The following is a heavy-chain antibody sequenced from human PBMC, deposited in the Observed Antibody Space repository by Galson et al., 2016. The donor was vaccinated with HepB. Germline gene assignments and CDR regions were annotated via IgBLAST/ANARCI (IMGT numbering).Heavy chain of an antibody. V-gene: IGHV4-39*01. D-gene: IGHD4-17*01. CDR2: IHYSGST. Sequence: TLSLTCIVSGDSIRFSSQYWGWVRQPPGKGLEWIGSIHYSGSTYYKPSLKSRVTISVDTSKNQFSLKLSSVTAADTAVYYCARHEKGGGYGDYGVFDYWGQGTLVTVSS. J-gene: IGHJ4*02. CDR3: ARHEKGGGYGDYGVFDY. CDR1: GDSIRFSSQY.